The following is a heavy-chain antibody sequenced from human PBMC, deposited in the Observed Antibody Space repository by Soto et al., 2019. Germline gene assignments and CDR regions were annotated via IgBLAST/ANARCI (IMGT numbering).Heavy chain of an antibody. Sequence: EVQLLESGGGLVQPGGSLRLSCAASGFTFSSYAMSWVRQAPGKGLEWVSAISGSGGSTYYADSVKGRFTISRDNSKNTLYLQMNSLRAEDTAVYYCAKDPVIVLNGMEPVAAAGIFDYWGQGTLVTVSS. J-gene: IGHJ4*02. V-gene: IGHV3-23*01. D-gene: IGHD2-8*01. CDR1: GFTFSSYA. CDR2: ISGSGGST. CDR3: AKDPVIVLNGMEPVAAAGIFDY.